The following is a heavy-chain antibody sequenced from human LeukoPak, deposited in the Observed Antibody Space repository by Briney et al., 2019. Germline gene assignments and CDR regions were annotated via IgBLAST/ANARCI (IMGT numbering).Heavy chain of an antibody. V-gene: IGHV3-30*18. CDR1: GFSFNNAW. J-gene: IGHJ4*02. Sequence: GGSLRLSCAGSGFSFNNAWMSWVRQAPGKGLEWVAVISYDGSNKYYADSVKGRFTISRDNSKNTLYLQMNSLRAEDTAVYYCAKDPNCSSTSCYDYWGQGTQVTVSS. CDR2: ISYDGSNK. D-gene: IGHD2-2*01. CDR3: AKDPNCSSTSCYDY.